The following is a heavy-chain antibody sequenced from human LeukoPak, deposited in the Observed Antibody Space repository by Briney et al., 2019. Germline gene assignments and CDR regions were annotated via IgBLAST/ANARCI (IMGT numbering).Heavy chain of an antibody. V-gene: IGHV4-30-4*01. J-gene: IGHJ4*02. CDR3: ARGDYGDFGIYIDY. CDR2: IYYSGSI. D-gene: IGHD4-17*01. CDR1: GGSISSGDYY. Sequence: SETLSLTCTVSGGSISSGDYYWSWIRQPPGKGLEWIGYIYYSGSIYYNPSLKSRVTISVDTSKNQFSLKLSSVTAADTAVYYCARGDYGDFGIYIDYWGQGTLVTVSS.